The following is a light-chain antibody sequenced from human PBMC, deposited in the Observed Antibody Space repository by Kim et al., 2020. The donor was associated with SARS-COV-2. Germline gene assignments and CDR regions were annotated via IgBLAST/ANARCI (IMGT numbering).Light chain of an antibody. CDR3: QSYDSSNHRV. Sequence: KTVTISCTGSSGSIASNYVQWYQQRPGSAPTTVIYGDNQRPSGVPDRFSGSIDSSSNSASLTISGLKTEDEADYYCQSYDSSNHRVFGGGTQLTVL. J-gene: IGLJ3*02. CDR1: SGSIASNY. V-gene: IGLV6-57*02. CDR2: GDN.